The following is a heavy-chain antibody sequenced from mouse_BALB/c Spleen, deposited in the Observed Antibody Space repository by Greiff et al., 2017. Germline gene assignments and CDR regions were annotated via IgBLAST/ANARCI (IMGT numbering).Heavy chain of an antibody. CDR2: ISSGGSYT. CDR1: GFTFSSYG. J-gene: IGHJ4*01. D-gene: IGHD1-1*01. Sequence: EVMLVESGGDLVKPGGSLKLSCAASGFTFSSYGMSWVRQTPDKRLEWVATISSGGSYTYYPDSVKGRFTISRDNAKNTLYLQMSSLKSEDTAMYYCARHDGSSYYAMDYWGQGTSVTVSS. V-gene: IGHV5-6*02. CDR3: ARHDGSSYYAMDY.